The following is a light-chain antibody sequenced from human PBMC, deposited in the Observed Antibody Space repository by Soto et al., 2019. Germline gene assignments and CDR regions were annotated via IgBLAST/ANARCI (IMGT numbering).Light chain of an antibody. J-gene: IGKJ1*01. Sequence: EIVMTQSPVTLSVSPGERAILSCRASQSVRTNLAWYQQKLGQPPRLLIYDASTRATGIPARFSGSGSGTEFALSISSLQPDDFATYYCQQYNSYRTFGQGTKVEIK. CDR2: DAS. CDR3: QQYNSYRT. V-gene: IGKV3-15*01. CDR1: QSVRTN.